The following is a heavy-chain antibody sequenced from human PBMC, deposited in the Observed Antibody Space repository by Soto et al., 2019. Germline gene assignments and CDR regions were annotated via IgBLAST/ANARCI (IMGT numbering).Heavy chain of an antibody. J-gene: IGHJ1*01. CDR1: GFTFHNAW. V-gene: IGHV3-15*07. CDR3: TTDSQTTVPEIRFAF. CDR2: IRSQSDGGSG. Sequence: EVQLEESGGGVVMPGGSLRLSCAASGFTFHNAWINWVRQPPGGGLEWVVRIRSQSDGGSGDYAAPVKGTFVVSRDDSKSMVYLQMNSLKIDDTAVYYCTTDSQTTVPEIRFAFWGHGTLVTFSS. D-gene: IGHD4-17*01.